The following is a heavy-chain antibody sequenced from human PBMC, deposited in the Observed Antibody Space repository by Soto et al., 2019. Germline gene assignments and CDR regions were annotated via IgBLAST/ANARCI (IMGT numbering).Heavy chain of an antibody. CDR2: FDPEDGET. J-gene: IGHJ6*02. V-gene: IGHV1-24*01. Sequence: ASVKVSCKASGYTFSNYAISWVRQAPGQGLEWMGGFDPEDGETIYAQKFQGRVTMTEDTSTDTAYMELSSLRSEDTAVYYCATGLGCSGGSCYSYYYGMDVWGQGTTVTVSS. D-gene: IGHD2-15*01. CDR1: GYTFSNYA. CDR3: ATGLGCSGGSCYSYYYGMDV.